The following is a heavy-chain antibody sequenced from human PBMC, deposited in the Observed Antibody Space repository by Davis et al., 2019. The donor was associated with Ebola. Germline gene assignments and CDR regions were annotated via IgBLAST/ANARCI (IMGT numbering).Heavy chain of an antibody. CDR3: ARHESTWFWFDP. V-gene: IGHV4-39*01. J-gene: IGHJ5*02. CDR2: IYYSGST. D-gene: IGHD3-10*01. CDR1: DAPISSSSYS. Sequence: SDTLSPTCTPPDAPISSSSYSWGCIRQPPGKGLEWIGSIYYSGSTYYNPSLKSRVTISVDTSKNQFSLKLSSVTAADTAVYYCARHESTWFWFDPWGQGTLVTVSS.